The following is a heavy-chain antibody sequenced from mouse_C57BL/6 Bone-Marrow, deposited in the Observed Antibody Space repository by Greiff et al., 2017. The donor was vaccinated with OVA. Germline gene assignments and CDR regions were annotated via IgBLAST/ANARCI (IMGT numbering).Heavy chain of an antibody. V-gene: IGHV2-2*01. J-gene: IGHJ1*03. D-gene: IGHD2-2*01. CDR3: ARWDGYGWYFDV. Sequence: QVQLQQSGPGLVQPSQSLSITCTVSGFSLTSYGVHWVRQSPGKGLEWLGVIWSGGSTDYNAAFISRLSISKDNSKSQVFFKMNSLRADDTAIYYCARWDGYGWYFDVWGTGTTVTVSS. CDR2: IWSGGST. CDR1: GFSLTSYG.